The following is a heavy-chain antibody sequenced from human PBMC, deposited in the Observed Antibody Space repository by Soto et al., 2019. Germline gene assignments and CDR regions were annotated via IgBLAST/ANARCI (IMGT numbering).Heavy chain of an antibody. CDR1: GGTFSNYA. Sequence: QVQLVQSGAEVRKPGSSVTVSCKASGGTFSNYAISWVRQAPGQGLEWMGGIIPIVGTGSYTQKFQGRVTITADEPTTTAYMELSSLRFEDTAVYYCARVVILVPTASTHYYYHMDVWGPGTTVTVSS. CDR3: ARVVILVPTASTHYYYHMDV. J-gene: IGHJ6*02. D-gene: IGHD2-2*01. V-gene: IGHV1-69*01. CDR2: IIPIVGTG.